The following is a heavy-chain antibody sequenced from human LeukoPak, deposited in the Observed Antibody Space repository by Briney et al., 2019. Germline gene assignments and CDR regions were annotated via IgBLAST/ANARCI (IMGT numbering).Heavy chain of an antibody. CDR2: IYPGDSDT. Sequence: PGESLKISCKGSGYSFTSYWIGWVRLMPGKGLEWMGIIYPGDSDTRYSPSFQGQVTISADKSISTAYLQWSSLKASDTAMYYCARHHSPGFLEWLLPSDYWGQGTLVTVSS. J-gene: IGHJ4*02. V-gene: IGHV5-51*01. CDR1: GYSFTSYW. CDR3: ARHHSPGFLEWLLPSDY. D-gene: IGHD3-3*01.